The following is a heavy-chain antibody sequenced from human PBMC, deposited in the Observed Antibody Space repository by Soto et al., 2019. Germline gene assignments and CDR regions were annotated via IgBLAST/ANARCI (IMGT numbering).Heavy chain of an antibody. CDR2: IIPIFGTA. V-gene: IGHV1-69*13. J-gene: IGHJ6*02. Sequence: SVKVSCKASGGTFSSYAISWVRQAPGQGLEWMGGIIPIFGTANYAQKFQGRVTITADESTSTAYMELSSLRSEDTAVYYCARPIGITIFGVGASDYGMDVWGQGTTVTVSS. CDR1: GGTFSSYA. D-gene: IGHD3-3*01. CDR3: ARPIGITIFGVGASDYGMDV.